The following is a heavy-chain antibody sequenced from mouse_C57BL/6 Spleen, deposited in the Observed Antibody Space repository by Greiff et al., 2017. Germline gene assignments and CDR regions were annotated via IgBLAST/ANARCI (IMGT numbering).Heavy chain of an antibody. D-gene: IGHD1-1*01. Sequence: QVQLQQPGAELVKPGASVKLSCKASGYTFTSYWMHWVKQRPGQGLEWIGMIHPNSGSTNYNEKFKSKATLTVDKSSSTAYMQLSSLTSEESAVYYCATYYYGSRDYYDMDYWGQGTSVTVSS. J-gene: IGHJ4*01. CDR3: ATYYYGSRDYYDMDY. CDR2: IHPNSGST. V-gene: IGHV1-64*01. CDR1: GYTFTSYW.